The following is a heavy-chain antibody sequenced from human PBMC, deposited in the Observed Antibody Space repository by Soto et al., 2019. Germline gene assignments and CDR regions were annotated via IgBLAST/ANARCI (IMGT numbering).Heavy chain of an antibody. CDR2: IYYSGST. Sequence: SETLSLTCTVSGGSISTYDRSWIRQSPGKVLEWIGCIYYSGSTNYNPSLKSRVTISVDTSKNQFSLKLSSVTAADTAVYYCARVVAATSHYCDYWGQGALVTVSS. CDR3: ARVVAATSHYCDY. J-gene: IGHJ4*02. CDR1: GGSISTYD. V-gene: IGHV4-59*01. D-gene: IGHD2-15*01.